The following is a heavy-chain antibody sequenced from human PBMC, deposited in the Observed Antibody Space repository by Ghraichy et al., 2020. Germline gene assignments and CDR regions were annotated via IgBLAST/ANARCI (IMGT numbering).Heavy chain of an antibody. J-gene: IGHJ6*02. Sequence: GGSLRLSCAASGFTFSSYNMNWVCQAPGKGLEWVSSISSSSSYIYYADSVKGRFTISRDNAKNSLYLQMNSLRAEDTAVYYCARASVLATAGGIAAARTYYCYGMDVWGQGTTVTVSS. CDR3: ARASVLATAGGIAAARTYYCYGMDV. D-gene: IGHD6-25*01. CDR2: ISSSSSYI. CDR1: GFTFSSYN. V-gene: IGHV3-21*01.